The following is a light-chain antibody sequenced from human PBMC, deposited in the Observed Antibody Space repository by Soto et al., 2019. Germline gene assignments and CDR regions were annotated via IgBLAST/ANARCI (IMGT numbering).Light chain of an antibody. V-gene: IGKV1-5*01. CDR3: QQYNSYSWT. CDR1: QSISSW. J-gene: IGKJ1*01. CDR2: DAS. Sequence: QMTHSPSTLSASVGDRVTIPCRASQSISSWLAWYQKKPGKATKLLIYDASSLESGVPSRFSGSGSGTEFTLTISSLQPDDFATYYCQQYNSYSWTFGQGTKVDIK.